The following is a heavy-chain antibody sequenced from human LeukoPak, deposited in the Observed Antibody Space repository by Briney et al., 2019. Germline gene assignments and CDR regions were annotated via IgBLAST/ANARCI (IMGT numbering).Heavy chain of an antibody. CDR3: ARGYSSGWPYYYYYMDV. D-gene: IGHD6-19*01. V-gene: IGHV4-39*07. CDR2: IYYSGST. J-gene: IGHJ6*03. Sequence: SETLSLTCTVFGGSISSSSYYWGWIRQPPGKGLEWIGSIYYSGSTYYNPSLKSRVTISVDTSKNQFSLKLSSVTAADTAVYYCARGYSSGWPYYYYYMDVWGKGTTVTVSS. CDR1: GGSISSSSYY.